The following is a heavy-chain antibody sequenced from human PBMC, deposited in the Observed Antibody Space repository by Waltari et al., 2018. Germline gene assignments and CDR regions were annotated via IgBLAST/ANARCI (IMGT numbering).Heavy chain of an antibody. CDR1: GFSFSNAW. V-gene: IGHV3-15*07. Sequence: EVLLVESGGGLVNPGGSLRLSCAASGFSFSNAWMNWVRQAPGKGLEWVGRIKTRADGGTADYAAPVRGRFTISRDDSQNTLYLQMNSLKTEDTAVYYCTPPPYYYYYGMDVWGQGTTVTVSS. J-gene: IGHJ6*02. CDR3: TPPPYYYYYGMDV. CDR2: IKTRADGGTA.